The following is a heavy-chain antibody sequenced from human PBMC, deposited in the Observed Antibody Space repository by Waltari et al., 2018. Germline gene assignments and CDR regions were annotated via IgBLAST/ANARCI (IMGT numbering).Heavy chain of an antibody. CDR1: GFTFSSYA. CDR2: ISYDGSNK. J-gene: IGHJ6*02. V-gene: IGHV3-30-3*01. Sequence: QVQLVESGGGVVQPGRSLRLSCAASGFTFSSYAMHWVRQAPGKGLEWVAVISYDGSNKDYAESVKGRFTISRDNSKNTLYLQMNSLRAEDTAVYYCARDHASYYGMDVWGQGNTVTVSS. CDR3: ARDHASYYGMDV.